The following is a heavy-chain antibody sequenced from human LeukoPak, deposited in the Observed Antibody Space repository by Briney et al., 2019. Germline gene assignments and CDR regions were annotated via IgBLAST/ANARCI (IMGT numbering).Heavy chain of an antibody. V-gene: IGHV4-34*01. D-gene: IGHD3-3*02. CDR2: INHSGST. J-gene: IGHJ6*02. CDR1: GGSFSGYY. CDR3: AASVLGYYRIFGVVTAPLDV. Sequence: SETLSLTCAVYGGSFSGYYWSWIRQPPGKGLEWIGEINHSGSTNYNPSLKSRVTISVDTSKNQFSLKLSSVTAADTAVYYCAASVLGYYRIFGVVTAPLDVWGQGTTVTVSS.